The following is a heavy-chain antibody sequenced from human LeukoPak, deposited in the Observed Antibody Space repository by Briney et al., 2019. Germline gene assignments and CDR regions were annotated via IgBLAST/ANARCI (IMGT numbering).Heavy chain of an antibody. CDR2: ISAYNGNT. V-gene: IGHV1-18*01. CDR3: ARDRGGYDYPYYFDY. CDR1: GYTFTSYG. J-gene: IGHJ4*02. Sequence: ASVKVSCKASGYTFTSYGISRVRQAPGQGLEWMGWISAYNGNTNYAQILQGRVTMTTDTSTNTAYIELRSLRSDDTAVYYCARDRGGYDYPYYFDYWGQGTLVTVSS. D-gene: IGHD5-12*01.